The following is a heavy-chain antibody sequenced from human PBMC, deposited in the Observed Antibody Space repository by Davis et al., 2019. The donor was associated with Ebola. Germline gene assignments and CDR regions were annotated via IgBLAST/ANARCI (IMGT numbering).Heavy chain of an antibody. J-gene: IGHJ5*02. CDR1: GCSFTSYW. CDR3: ARQGGAMTTVTTGWFDP. V-gene: IGHV5-10-1*01. Sequence: GESLKISCKGSGCSFTSYWISWVRQMPGKGLEWMGRIDPSDSYTNYSPSFQGHVTISADKSISTAYLQWSSLKASDTAMYYCARQGGAMTTVTTGWFDPWGQGTLVTVSS. CDR2: IDPSDSYT. D-gene: IGHD4-17*01.